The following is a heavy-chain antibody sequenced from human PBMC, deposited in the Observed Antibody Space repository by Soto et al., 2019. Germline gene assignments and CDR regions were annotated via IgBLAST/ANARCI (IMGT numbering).Heavy chain of an antibody. CDR2: IDPSDSQT. D-gene: IGHD2-2*01. J-gene: IGHJ4*02. Sequence: PGESLKISCKGSGYSFAGYWITWVRQKPGKGLEWMGRIDPSDSQTYYSPSFRGHVTISVTKSITTVFLQWSSLRASDTAMYYCARQIYDSDPGANFQDYFDSWGQGTPVTSPQ. CDR1: GYSFAGYW. V-gene: IGHV5-10-1*01. CDR3: ARQIYDSDPGANFQDYFDS.